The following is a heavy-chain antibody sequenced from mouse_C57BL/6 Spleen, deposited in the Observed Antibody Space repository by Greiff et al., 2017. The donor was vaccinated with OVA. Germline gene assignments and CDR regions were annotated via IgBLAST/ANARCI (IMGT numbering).Heavy chain of an antibody. D-gene: IGHD2-4*01. Sequence: VQLQQSGPELVKPGASVKISCKASGYSFTDYNMNWVRQRIGKGLEWIGVIIPRYGTTSYIKKFKGKATLTVDQSSSTAYMQLNSLTSEDSAVYYCARKDYEYDENAMDYWGKGTSVTVSS. CDR2: IIPRYGTT. V-gene: IGHV1-39*01. J-gene: IGHJ4*01. CDR3: ARKDYEYDENAMDY. CDR1: GYSFTDYN.